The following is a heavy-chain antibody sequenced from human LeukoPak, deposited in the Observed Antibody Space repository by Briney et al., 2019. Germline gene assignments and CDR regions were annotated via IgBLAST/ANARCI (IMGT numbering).Heavy chain of an antibody. Sequence: PGGSLRLSCAASEFTFSNYGMHWVRQAPGKGLEWVAFIRYDGTNKYYADSVKGRFTISRDNSKNTLYLKMNSLRGEDTAVYYCARAYFDWPRYFDLWGRGTLVTVSS. CDR3: ARAYFDWPRYFDL. CDR2: IRYDGTNK. J-gene: IGHJ2*01. V-gene: IGHV3-30*02. D-gene: IGHD3-9*01. CDR1: EFTFSNYG.